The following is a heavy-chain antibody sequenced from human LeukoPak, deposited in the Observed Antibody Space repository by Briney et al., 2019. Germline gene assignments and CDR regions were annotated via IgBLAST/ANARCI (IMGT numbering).Heavy chain of an antibody. Sequence: SETLSLTCTVSGGSISGYYCFWIRQPPGKGLESIGYIYKSGSGTTNYSPSLKSRVIISVDTAKNQFTLKLSSVTVADTAVYYCARARAWHDTSGFYFDYWGQGSQVTVAS. CDR3: ARARAWHDTSGFYFDY. CDR1: GGSISGYY. CDR2: IYKSGSGTT. J-gene: IGHJ4*02. V-gene: IGHV4-59*01. D-gene: IGHD3-22*01.